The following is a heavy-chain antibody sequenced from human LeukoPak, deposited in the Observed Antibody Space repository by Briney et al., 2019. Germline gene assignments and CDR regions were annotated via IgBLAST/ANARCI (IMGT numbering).Heavy chain of an antibody. CDR1: GGSISSSSYY. CDR3: ARDYQKDAFDI. J-gene: IGHJ3*02. V-gene: IGHV4-39*07. Sequence: PSETLSLTCTVSGGSISSSSYYWGWIRQPPGKGLEWIGSIYYSGSTYYNPSLKSRVTMSVDTSKNQFSLKLSSVTAADTAVYYCARDYQKDAFDIWGQGTMVTVSS. CDR2: IYYSGST.